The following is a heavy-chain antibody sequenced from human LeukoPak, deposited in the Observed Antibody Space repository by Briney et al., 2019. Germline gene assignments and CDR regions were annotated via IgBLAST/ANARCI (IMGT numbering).Heavy chain of an antibody. CDR3: ARSAIFGVVIMNYFDY. V-gene: IGHV1-2*02. CDR1: GYTFTGYY. CDR2: INPNSGGT. Sequence: ASVKVSCKASGYTFTGYYMHWVRQAPGQGLEWVGWINPNSGGTNYAQKFQGRVTMTRDTSISTAYMELSRLRSDDTAVYYCARSAIFGVVIMNYFDYWGQGTLVTVSS. D-gene: IGHD3-3*01. J-gene: IGHJ4*02.